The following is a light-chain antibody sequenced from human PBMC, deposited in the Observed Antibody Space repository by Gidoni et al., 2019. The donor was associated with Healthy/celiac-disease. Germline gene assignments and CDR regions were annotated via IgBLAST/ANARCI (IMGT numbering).Light chain of an antibody. Sequence: DIVLTQSPATLSLSPGERAPLSCRASQSVSSYLAWYQQKPGQAPRLLIYDASNRATGIPARFSGSGSGTDFTLTISSLEPEDFAVYYCQQRSNWPITFGQGTRLEIK. J-gene: IGKJ5*01. CDR3: QQRSNWPIT. CDR2: DAS. V-gene: IGKV3-11*01. CDR1: QSVSSY.